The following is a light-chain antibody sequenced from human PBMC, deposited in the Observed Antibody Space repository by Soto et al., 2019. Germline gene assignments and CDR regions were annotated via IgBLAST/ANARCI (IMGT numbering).Light chain of an antibody. CDR1: QSVSNY. CDR2: DAS. V-gene: IGKV3-11*01. Sequence: EIVLTQSPATLSLSPGERATLYCRASQSVSNYLAWFQQKPGQAPRLIIYDASNRATGIPARFSGSGSGTDFDLTISRLEPEDFAGDYCQQRSIWPLLTFGGGPKVEI. J-gene: IGKJ4*01. CDR3: QQRSIWPLLT.